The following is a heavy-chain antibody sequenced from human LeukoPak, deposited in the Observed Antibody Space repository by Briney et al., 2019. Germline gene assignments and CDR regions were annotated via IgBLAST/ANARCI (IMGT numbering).Heavy chain of an antibody. Sequence: PGGSLRLSCVASGFTFSSSWMSWVHQAPGKGLEWVANIKQDGSEKSYVESVRGRFTISRNNAKNSLYLQLNSLRAEDTALYYCARDNPPDYWGQGTLVTVSS. V-gene: IGHV3-7*03. CDR1: GFTFSSSW. CDR3: ARDNPPDY. J-gene: IGHJ4*02. CDR2: IKQDGSEK.